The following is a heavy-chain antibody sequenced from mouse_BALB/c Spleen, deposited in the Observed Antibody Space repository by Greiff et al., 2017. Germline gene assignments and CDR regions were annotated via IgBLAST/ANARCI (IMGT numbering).Heavy chain of an antibody. J-gene: IGHJ3*01. D-gene: IGHD1-2*01. V-gene: IGHV2-2*02. Sequence: QVQLQQSGPGLVQPSQSLSITCTVSGFSLTSYGVHWVRQSPGKGLEWLGVIWSGGSTDYNAAFISRLSISKDNSKSQVFFKMNSLQANDTAIYYCARGAYYGSAWFAYWGQGTLVTVSA. CDR1: GFSLTSYG. CDR2: IWSGGST. CDR3: ARGAYYGSAWFAY.